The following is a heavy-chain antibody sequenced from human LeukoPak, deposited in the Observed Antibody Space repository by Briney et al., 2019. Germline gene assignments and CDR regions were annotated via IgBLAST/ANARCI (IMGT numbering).Heavy chain of an antibody. CDR3: AREVGLGYYDSSGALDY. CDR2: VSYDGSNK. V-gene: IGHV3-30*04. Sequence: GRSLRLSCAASGFTFSTYAMHWVRQTPGKGLEWVALVSYDGSNKYYADSVKGRFTISRDNSKNTLYLQINSLRPEDTAVYYCAREVGLGYYDSSGALDYWGQGTLVTVSS. CDR1: GFTFSTYA. J-gene: IGHJ4*02. D-gene: IGHD3-22*01.